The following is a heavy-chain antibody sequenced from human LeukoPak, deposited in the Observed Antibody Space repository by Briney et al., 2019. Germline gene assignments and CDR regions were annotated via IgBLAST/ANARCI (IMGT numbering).Heavy chain of an antibody. CDR3: ARGKYDSGGYYLDY. Sequence: SETLSLTCAVYGESFSGYYWSWIRQPPGKGLTWIGEINHSGIINYNPSLKSRVIISLDTSKSQFSLKLSSVTAADTAVYYCARGKYDSGGYYLDYWGQGTLVTVSS. CDR2: INHSGII. CDR1: GESFSGYY. D-gene: IGHD3-22*01. J-gene: IGHJ4*02. V-gene: IGHV4-34*01.